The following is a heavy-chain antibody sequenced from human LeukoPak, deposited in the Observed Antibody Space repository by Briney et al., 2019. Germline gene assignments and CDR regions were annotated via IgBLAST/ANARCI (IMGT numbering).Heavy chain of an antibody. Sequence: GGSLRLSCAASGFTFSSYSMNWVRQAPGKGLEWVSSISTSSTYIYYADSVKGRFTISRDNAKNSLYLQMNSLRAEDTAVYYCARGGSPPEALGDVFGIWGQGTMVTVSS. D-gene: IGHD1-26*01. CDR3: ARGGSPPEALGDVFGI. CDR1: GFTFSSYS. J-gene: IGHJ3*02. V-gene: IGHV3-21*01. CDR2: ISTSSTYI.